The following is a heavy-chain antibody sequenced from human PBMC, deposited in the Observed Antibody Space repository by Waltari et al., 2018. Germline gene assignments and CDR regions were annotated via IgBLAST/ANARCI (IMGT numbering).Heavy chain of an antibody. V-gene: IGHV1-69*10. CDR3: ARAQDQVRTPDCYYYALDV. Sequence: QVQLVQSGAEVKKPGSSVKVSCRASGGIFRTYALSWVRQAPGQGLEWMGGIIPVLGMTNYAQRFQDRVTITADKSTSTSYMELSSLRPEDTALYYCARAQDQVRTPDCYYYALDVWGQGTTVTVSS. CDR2: IIPVLGMT. CDR1: GGIFRTYA. D-gene: IGHD2-15*01. J-gene: IGHJ6*02.